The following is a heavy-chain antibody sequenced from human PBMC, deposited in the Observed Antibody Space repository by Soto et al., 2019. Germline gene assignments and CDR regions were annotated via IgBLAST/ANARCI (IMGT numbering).Heavy chain of an antibody. CDR3: AKSHEFGVVILYYFDY. Sequence: GGSLRLSCAASGFTFSSYAMSWVRQAPGKGLEWVSAISGSGGSTYYADSVKGRFTISRDNSKNTLYLQMNSLRAEDTAVYYCAKSHEFGVVILYYFDYWGQGTLVTVS. D-gene: IGHD3-3*01. J-gene: IGHJ4*02. V-gene: IGHV3-23*01. CDR1: GFTFSSYA. CDR2: ISGSGGST.